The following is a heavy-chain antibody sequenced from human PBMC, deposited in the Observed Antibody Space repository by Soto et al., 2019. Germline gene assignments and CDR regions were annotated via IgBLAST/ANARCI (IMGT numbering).Heavy chain of an antibody. J-gene: IGHJ6*02. Sequence: SETLSLTCAISGDSVSSNSAAWNWIRQSPSRGLEWLGRTYYRSKWYNDYAVSVKIRITINPDTSKNQFSLQLNSVTPEDTAVYYCARDRGFLLSSSWNYYYGMDVWGQGTTVTVSS. CDR2: TYYRSKWYN. D-gene: IGHD6-13*01. CDR1: GDSVSSNSAA. CDR3: ARDRGFLLSSSWNYYYGMDV. V-gene: IGHV6-1*01.